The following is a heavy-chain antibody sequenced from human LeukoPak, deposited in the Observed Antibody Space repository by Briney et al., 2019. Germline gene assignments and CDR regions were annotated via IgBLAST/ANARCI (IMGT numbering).Heavy chain of an antibody. CDR3: ARRVAVARLDAFDM. V-gene: IGHV1-18*01. J-gene: IGHJ3*02. D-gene: IGHD6-19*01. CDR2: ISSYNGNK. Sequence: GASVKVSCKSSVYTFTIYGICWVRLAPGPGNDWMGWISSYNGNKNYAQKHQVRVKMTTDTSTRTAYIELRSLSFDDRSVYCCARRVAVARLDAFDMWGEETMVTVSS. CDR1: VYTFTIYG.